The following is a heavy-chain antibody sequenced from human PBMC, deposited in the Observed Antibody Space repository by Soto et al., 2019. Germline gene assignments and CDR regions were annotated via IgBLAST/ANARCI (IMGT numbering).Heavy chain of an antibody. D-gene: IGHD3-10*01. V-gene: IGHV3-33*01. CDR2: IWFDGSNK. Sequence: QVQLVESGGGVVQPGRSLRLSCAASGFSFSRYGMHWVRQAPGKGLEWVAVIWFDGSNKYYADSVKGRFTISRDNPKNTLYLQMNSLRAEDTAVYYCTRANYGSGSNYSYGLDVWGQGTTVTVTS. CDR1: GFSFSRYG. J-gene: IGHJ6*02. CDR3: TRANYGSGSNYSYGLDV.